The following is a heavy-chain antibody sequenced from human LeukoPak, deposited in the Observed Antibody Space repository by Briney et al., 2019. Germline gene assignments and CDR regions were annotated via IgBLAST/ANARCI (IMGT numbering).Heavy chain of an antibody. Sequence: SVKVSCKASGGTFSSYTISWVRQAPGQGLEWMVRIIPILGIANYAQKFQGRVTITADKSTSTAYMELSSLRSEDTAVYYCARDFTMVRGVIIYYYMDVWGKGTTVTVSS. CDR1: GGTFSSYT. CDR2: IIPILGIA. V-gene: IGHV1-69*04. D-gene: IGHD3-10*01. J-gene: IGHJ6*03. CDR3: ARDFTMVRGVIIYYYMDV.